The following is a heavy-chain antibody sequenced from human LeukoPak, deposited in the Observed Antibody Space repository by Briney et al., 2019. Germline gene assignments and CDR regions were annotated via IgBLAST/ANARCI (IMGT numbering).Heavy chain of an antibody. CDR1: GGSISSSSYY. CDR3: ARHPSPEYFQH. Sequence: KPSETLSLTCTVSGGSISSSSYYWGWIRQPPGKGLEWIGYIYTSGSTNYNPSLKSRVTISVDTSKNQFSLKLSSVTAADTAVYYCARHPSPEYFQHWDQGTLVTVSS. CDR2: IYTSGST. J-gene: IGHJ1*01. V-gene: IGHV4-61*05.